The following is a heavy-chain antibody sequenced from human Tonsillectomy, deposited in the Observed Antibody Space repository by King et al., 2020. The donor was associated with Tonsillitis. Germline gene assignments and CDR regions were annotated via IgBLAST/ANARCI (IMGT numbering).Heavy chain of an antibody. V-gene: IGHV3-33*05. CDR3: AGVPSITMIGVDPDAFAL. CDR2: ISYDGSNK. CDR1: GFTFSSYG. J-gene: IGHJ3*01. Sequence: VQLVESGGGVVQPGRSLRLSCAASGFTFSSYGMHWVRQAPGKGLEWVALISYDGSNKYYADSVKGRFTISRDNSKNTLYLQMNSLRAEDTDVYYCAGVPSITMIGVDPDAFALWGQGTMVTAAS. D-gene: IGHD3-22*01.